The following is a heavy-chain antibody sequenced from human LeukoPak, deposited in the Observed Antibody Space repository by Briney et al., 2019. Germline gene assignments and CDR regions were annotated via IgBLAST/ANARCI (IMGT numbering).Heavy chain of an antibody. Sequence: SETLSLTCTVSVGSISSYYWSWIRQPPGKGLEWIGYIYYSGSTNYNPSLKSRITISVDTSKNQFSLKLSSVTTADTAVYYCARAWGYSGYEPGLFDYWGQGTLVPVSS. CDR1: VGSISSYY. CDR2: IYYSGST. D-gene: IGHD5-12*01. CDR3: ARAWGYSGYEPGLFDY. V-gene: IGHV4-59*01. J-gene: IGHJ4*02.